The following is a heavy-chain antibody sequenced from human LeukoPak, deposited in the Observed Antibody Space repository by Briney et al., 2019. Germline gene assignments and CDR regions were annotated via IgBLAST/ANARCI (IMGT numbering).Heavy chain of an antibody. CDR1: GFTFSRFW. D-gene: IGHD3-10*01. CDR3: AGEVAGDFGDNWFDP. CDR2: IKYDESEI. Sequence: GGPLRLSCAASGFTFSRFWMGWVRQAPGKGLEWVASIKYDESEIHYVDSVKGRFTISRDNAKNTLYLQMNSLRAEDTAVYFCAGEVAGDFGDNWFDPWGQGTLVTVSS. V-gene: IGHV3-7*01. J-gene: IGHJ5*02.